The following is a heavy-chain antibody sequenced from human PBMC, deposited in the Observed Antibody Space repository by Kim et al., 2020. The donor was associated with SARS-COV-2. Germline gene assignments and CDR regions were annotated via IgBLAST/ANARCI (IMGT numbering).Heavy chain of an antibody. Sequence: GESLKISCKGSGYSFTNYWIGWVRQMPGKGLEWMGIIYPSDSDTRYSPSFQGQVTISADKSISTAYLQWSSLKASDTAMYYCARLSTFIAAAGTYYYYYGMDVWGQGTTVTVSS. V-gene: IGHV5-51*01. CDR2: IYPSDSDT. D-gene: IGHD6-13*01. J-gene: IGHJ6*02. CDR3: ARLSTFIAAAGTYYYYYGMDV. CDR1: GYSFTNYW.